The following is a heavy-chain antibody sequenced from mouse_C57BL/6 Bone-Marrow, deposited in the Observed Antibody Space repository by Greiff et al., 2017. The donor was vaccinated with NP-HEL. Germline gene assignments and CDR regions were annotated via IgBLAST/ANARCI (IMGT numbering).Heavy chain of an antibody. V-gene: IGHV6-3*01. D-gene: IGHD2-2*01. CDR3: TALYGNDVYYAMDY. Sequence: EVKLLESGGGLVQPGGSMKLSCVASGFTFSNYWMNWVRQSPEKGLEWVAQIRLKSDNYATHYAESVKGRFTISSDDSKSSVYLQMNNLRAEDTGIYYCTALYGNDVYYAMDYWGQGTSVTVSS. CDR2: IRLKSDNYAT. CDR1: GFTFSNYW. J-gene: IGHJ4*01.